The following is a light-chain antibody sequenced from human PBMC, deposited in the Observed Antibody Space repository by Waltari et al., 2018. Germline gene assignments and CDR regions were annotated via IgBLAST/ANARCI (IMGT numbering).Light chain of an antibody. CDR1: QGVRNSY. CDR3: QQYVSPVT. CDR2: GAS. Sequence: EIVLTQSPGTLSLSPGKRATLSCRASQGVRNSYLAWYLQKPGQAPRLLIYGASSRAPGIPDRFSGSGSGTDFTLTISRLEPEDFAVYFCQQYVSPVTFGQGTEVEIK. V-gene: IGKV3-20*01. J-gene: IGKJ1*01.